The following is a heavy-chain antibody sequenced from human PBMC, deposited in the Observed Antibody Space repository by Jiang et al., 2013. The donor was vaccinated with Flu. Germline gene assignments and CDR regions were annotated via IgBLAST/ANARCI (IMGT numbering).Heavy chain of an antibody. Sequence: QLLESGGDLIQPGESLRLSCAASGFSVSRDYMSWVRRAPGKGLEWVSVIYDDGSTYYGDFVEGRFTISRDKSKNTVSLQMDSLRADDTAVYFCARGLTWGKYGSNLYYFDYWGQGTLVTVSS. D-gene: IGHD7-27*01. CDR1: GFSVSRDY. CDR3: ARGLTWGKYGSNLYYFDY. J-gene: IGHJ4*02. CDR2: IYDDGST. V-gene: IGHV3-53*01.